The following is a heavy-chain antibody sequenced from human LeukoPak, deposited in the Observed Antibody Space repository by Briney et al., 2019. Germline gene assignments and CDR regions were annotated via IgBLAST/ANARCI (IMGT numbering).Heavy chain of an antibody. Sequence: ASVKVSCKASGYTFTSYAMNWVRQAPGQGLEWMGWINTNTGNPTYAQGSTGRFVFSLDTSVSTAHLQISSLKAEDTAVYYCARAPNYYDSSGYYSLWFDPWGQGTLVTVSS. CDR3: ARAPNYYDSSGYYSLWFDP. CDR2: INTNTGNP. J-gene: IGHJ5*02. D-gene: IGHD3-22*01. CDR1: GYTFTSYA. V-gene: IGHV7-4-1*02.